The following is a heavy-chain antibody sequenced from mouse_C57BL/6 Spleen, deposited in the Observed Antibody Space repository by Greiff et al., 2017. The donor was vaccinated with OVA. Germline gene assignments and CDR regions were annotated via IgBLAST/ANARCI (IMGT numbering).Heavy chain of an antibody. CDR1: GFTFSDYG. J-gene: IGHJ4*01. V-gene: IGHV5-17*01. CDR3: ARLTALGAMDY. Sequence: EVQGVESGGGLVKPGGSLKLSCAASGFTFSDYGMHWVRQAPEKGLEWVAYISSGSSTIYYADTVKGRFTIARDNAKNTLFLQMTSLRSEDTAMYYCARLTALGAMDYWGQGTSVTVSS. D-gene: IGHD3-1*01. CDR2: ISSGSSTI.